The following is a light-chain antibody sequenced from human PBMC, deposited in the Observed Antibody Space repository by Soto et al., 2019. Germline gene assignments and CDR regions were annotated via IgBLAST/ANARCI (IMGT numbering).Light chain of an antibody. CDR2: DVS. V-gene: IGLV2-14*01. Sequence: QSALTQPASVSGSPGQSITISCTGTSSDFGGYNYVSWYQQHPGKAPKLMIYDVSNRPSGVSNRFSGSKSGNTASLTISGLQAEDEADYYCSSYTSSSTLVVFGGGTKQTVL. CDR1: SSDFGGYNY. CDR3: SSYTSSSTLVV. J-gene: IGLJ2*01.